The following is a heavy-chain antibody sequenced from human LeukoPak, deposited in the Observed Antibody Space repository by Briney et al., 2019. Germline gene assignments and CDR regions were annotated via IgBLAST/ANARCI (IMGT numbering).Heavy chain of an antibody. CDR3: ASNKYCGGDCYSIWGFDP. Sequence: SETLSLTCTVSGGSISSSSHYWGWIRQPPGKGLEWIGSIYYSGSTYYNPSPKSRVTISVDTSKNQFSLKLGSVTAADTAVYYCASNKYCGGDCYSIWGFDPWGQGTLVTVSS. J-gene: IGHJ5*02. CDR1: GGSISSSSHY. D-gene: IGHD2-21*01. V-gene: IGHV4-39*01. CDR2: IYYSGST.